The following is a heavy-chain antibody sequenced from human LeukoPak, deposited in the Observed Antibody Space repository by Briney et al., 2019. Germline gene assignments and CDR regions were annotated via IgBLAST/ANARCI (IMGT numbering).Heavy chain of an antibody. J-gene: IGHJ6*03. CDR2: INHSGST. CDR3: ARGWGIYYMDV. CDR1: GGSFSGYY. D-gene: IGHD3-16*01. Sequence: SETLSLTCAVYGGSFSGYYWSWIRQPPGKGLEWIGEINHSGSTNYNPSLKSRVTISVDTSKNQFSLKLSSVTAADTAVYYCARGWGIYYMDVWGKRTTVTVSS. V-gene: IGHV4-34*01.